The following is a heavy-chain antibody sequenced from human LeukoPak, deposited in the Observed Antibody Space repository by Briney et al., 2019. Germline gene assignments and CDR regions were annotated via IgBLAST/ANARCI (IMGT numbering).Heavy chain of an antibody. CDR1: GFTFSSYG. D-gene: IGHD3-10*01. J-gene: IGHJ3*02. Sequence: GGSLRLSCAASGFTFSSYGMHWVRQAPGKGLEWVAVISNDGRDKYYADSVKGRFTISRDNSKNTLYLQMNSLRAEDTAVYYCAREPYPYGSGKGAFDIWGQGTMVTVSS. CDR3: AREPYPYGSGKGAFDI. CDR2: ISNDGRDK. V-gene: IGHV3-30*03.